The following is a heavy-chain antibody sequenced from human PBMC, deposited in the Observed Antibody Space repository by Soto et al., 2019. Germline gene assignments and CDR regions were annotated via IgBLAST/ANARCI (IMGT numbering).Heavy chain of an antibody. Sequence: SETLSLTCTVSGGSSSSYYWIWIRQPPGKGLEWIGYIYYSGSTNYNPSLKSRVTISVDTSKNQFSLKLSSVTAADTAVYYCARLGQRRPYYFDYWGQGTLVTVSS. CDR1: GGSSSSYY. CDR3: ARLGQRRPYYFDY. V-gene: IGHV4-59*08. D-gene: IGHD6-25*01. CDR2: IYYSGST. J-gene: IGHJ4*02.